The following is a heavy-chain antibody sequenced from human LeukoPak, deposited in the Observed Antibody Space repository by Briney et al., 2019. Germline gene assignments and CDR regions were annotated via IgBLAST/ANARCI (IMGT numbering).Heavy chain of an antibody. CDR3: ARVGSTDGPHAFDI. V-gene: IGHV3-74*01. D-gene: IGHD2-21*02. CDR2: INSDGRMT. Sequence: QAGGSLRLSCAASGFTFSSYWMDWVRHAPGKGLVWVSGINSDGRMTRYAESVKGRFTISRDNAKNTLYLQMNSLRAEDTSVYYCARVGSTDGPHAFDIWGQGTMVTVSS. J-gene: IGHJ3*02. CDR1: GFTFSSYW.